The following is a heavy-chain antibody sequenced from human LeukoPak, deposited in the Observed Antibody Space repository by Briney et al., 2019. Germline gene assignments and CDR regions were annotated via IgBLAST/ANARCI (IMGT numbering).Heavy chain of an antibody. CDR1: GFTFSSYN. CDR3: AKAAGWELLYDAFDI. J-gene: IGHJ3*02. D-gene: IGHD1-26*01. V-gene: IGHV3-23*01. Sequence: PGGSLRLSCAASGFTFSSYNMNWVRQAPGKGLEWVSAISGSGGSTYYADSVKGRFTISRDNSKNTLYLQMNSLRAEDTAVYYCAKAAGWELLYDAFDIWGQGTMVTVSS. CDR2: ISGSGGST.